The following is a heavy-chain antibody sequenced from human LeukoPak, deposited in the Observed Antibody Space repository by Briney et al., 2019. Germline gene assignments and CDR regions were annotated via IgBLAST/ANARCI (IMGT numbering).Heavy chain of an antibody. CDR3: ASGLEYSSSFGAFDI. Sequence: RGSLRLSCAASGFTFSDYYMSWIRQAPGKGLGWVSYISSSGSTIYYADSVKGRFTISRDNAKNSLYLQMNSLRAEDTAVYYCASGLEYSSSFGAFDIWGQGTMVTVSS. J-gene: IGHJ3*02. V-gene: IGHV3-11*04. CDR1: GFTFSDYY. CDR2: ISSSGSTI. D-gene: IGHD6-6*01.